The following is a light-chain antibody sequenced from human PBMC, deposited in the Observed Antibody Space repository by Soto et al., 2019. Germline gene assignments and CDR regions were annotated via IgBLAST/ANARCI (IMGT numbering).Light chain of an antibody. Sequence: EIVLTQSPGTLSLSPGERATLSCRASQSVSSSYLAWYQQKPGQAPRLLIYGTSSRATAIPDRFSGSWSGTDFSLTISRLEPEDFAVYYCQQYGSSSWTFGQGTKV. CDR3: QQYGSSSWT. CDR1: QSVSSSY. J-gene: IGKJ1*01. CDR2: GTS. V-gene: IGKV3-20*01.